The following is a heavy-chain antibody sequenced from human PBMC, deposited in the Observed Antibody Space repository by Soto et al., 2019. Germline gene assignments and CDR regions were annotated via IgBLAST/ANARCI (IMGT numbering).Heavy chain of an antibody. CDR1: GGSFSGYY. J-gene: IGHJ3*02. Sequence: PSETLSLTCAAYGGSFSGYYWSWIRQPPGKGLEWIGEINHSGSTNYNPSLKSRVTISVDTSKNQFSLKLSSVTAADTAVYYCARVFLGNKSGYRDAFDIWGQGTMVTV. V-gene: IGHV4-34*01. D-gene: IGHD3-22*01. CDR3: ARVFLGNKSGYRDAFDI. CDR2: INHSGST.